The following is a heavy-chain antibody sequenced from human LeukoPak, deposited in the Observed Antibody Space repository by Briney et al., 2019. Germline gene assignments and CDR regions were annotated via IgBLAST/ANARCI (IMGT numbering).Heavy chain of an antibody. CDR3: ARDGEATKDY. D-gene: IGHD1-26*01. J-gene: IGHJ4*02. CDR1: GFTFSSYS. CDR2: ISSSSSYI. Sequence: GGSLRLSCAASGFTFSSYSMNWVRQAPGKGREWVSSISSSSSYIYYADSVKGRFTISRDNAKNSLYLQMNSLRAEDTAVYYCARDGEATKDYWGQGTLVTVSS. V-gene: IGHV3-21*01.